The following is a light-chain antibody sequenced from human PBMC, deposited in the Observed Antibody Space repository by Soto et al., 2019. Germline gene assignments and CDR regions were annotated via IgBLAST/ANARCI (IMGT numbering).Light chain of an antibody. CDR1: QSVSSSY. V-gene: IGKV3-20*01. CDR3: QQYGSSPWT. Sequence: EIVLTQSPGTLSLSPGERATLSCRASQSVSSSYLAWYQQKPGQAPRPLIYGASSRASGIPDRFSGSGSGTDFSLTIRRLEREDFAVYYCQQYGSSPWTFGQGTKVAIK. J-gene: IGKJ1*01. CDR2: GAS.